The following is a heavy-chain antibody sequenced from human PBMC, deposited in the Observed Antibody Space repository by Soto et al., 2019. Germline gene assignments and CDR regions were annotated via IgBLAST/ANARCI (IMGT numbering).Heavy chain of an antibody. Sequence: EVQLLESGGCLVQPGGSLRLSCAASGFTFSSQTMSWVRQAPGKGLEWVSVISSSRSTSYTDAVEGRFTISKDSSKNTLYLQLNSLRVEDTAVYYCAKGARDVDSWGQGTLVTVSS. CDR3: AKGARDVDS. CDR2: ISSSRST. J-gene: IGHJ4*02. D-gene: IGHD5-12*01. CDR1: GFTFSSQT. V-gene: IGHV3-23*01.